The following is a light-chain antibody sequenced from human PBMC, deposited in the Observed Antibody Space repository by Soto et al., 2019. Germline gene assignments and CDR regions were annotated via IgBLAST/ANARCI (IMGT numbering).Light chain of an antibody. J-gene: IGLJ1*01. CDR1: SSDVGSYNL. CDR3: CSYAGSSTSQYV. V-gene: IGLV2-23*01. Sequence: QSVLTQPASVSGSPGQSITISCTGTSSDVGSYNLVSWYQQHPGKAPKLMIYEGSKRPSGVSNRFSGSKSGNTASLTISGLQAEDEADYYCCSYAGSSTSQYVFGTGTKVTVL. CDR2: EGS.